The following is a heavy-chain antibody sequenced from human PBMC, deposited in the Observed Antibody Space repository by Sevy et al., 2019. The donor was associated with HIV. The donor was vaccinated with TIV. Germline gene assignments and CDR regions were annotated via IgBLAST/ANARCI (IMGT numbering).Heavy chain of an antibody. CDR3: ARPRANYVDHYFFYAMDV. CDR2: ISYDGCDK. V-gene: IGHV3-30-3*01. CDR1: GFAFSNYYA. Sequence: GGSLRLSCVASGFAFSNYYAMHWVRQAPGKGLEWVALISYDGCDKYYGDPVKGRFTISRDNFKNTLFLQMNSLTTEDTAVYYCARPRANYVDHYFFYAMDVWGQGTTVTVSS. J-gene: IGHJ6*02. D-gene: IGHD4-17*01.